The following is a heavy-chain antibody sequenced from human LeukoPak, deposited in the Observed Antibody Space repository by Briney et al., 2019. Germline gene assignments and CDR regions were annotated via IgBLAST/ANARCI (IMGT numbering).Heavy chain of an antibody. V-gene: IGHV3-30*02. CDR3: ARVQSYSNSPLDS. J-gene: IGHJ4*02. CDR2: IQYDGAHS. D-gene: IGHD6-6*01. CDR1: GFTFRGYG. Sequence: GGSLRLSCAASGFTFRGYGMHWVRQSPGKGLEWVAFIQYDGAHSYYADSVKGRFTISRDSSENTLYLQMNSLRPVDTAVYYCARVQSYSNSPLDSWGQGTLVTVSS.